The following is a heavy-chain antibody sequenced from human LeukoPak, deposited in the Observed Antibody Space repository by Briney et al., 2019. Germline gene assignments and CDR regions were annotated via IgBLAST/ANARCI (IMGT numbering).Heavy chain of an antibody. Sequence: GGSLILSCAASGFSFSSYWMHWVRQTPGRGPMWVSRINSDGSSTTYADSVKGRFTISRDNVKNTLYLQMNSLRAEDTAVYYCARLMSVAAAWFDPWGQGTLVTVSS. V-gene: IGHV3-74*01. D-gene: IGHD6-13*01. CDR2: INSDGSST. CDR1: GFSFSSYW. J-gene: IGHJ5*02. CDR3: ARLMSVAAAWFDP.